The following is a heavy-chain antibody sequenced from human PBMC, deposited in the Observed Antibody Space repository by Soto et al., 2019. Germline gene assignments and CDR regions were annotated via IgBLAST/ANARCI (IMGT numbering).Heavy chain of an antibody. V-gene: IGHV4-31*03. CDR2: IYHTGSI. CDR1: GGSISTVGYY. CDR3: SRARGSLRRRNCDY. J-gene: IGHJ4*02. D-gene: IGHD1-26*01. Sequence: TLSLTCSVSGGSISTVGYYWTWIRQPPGTGLEWIGSIYHTGSIYDSKSLRRRLPMSVKTSKSQFSLRLSSVTAAETAVHYCSRARGSLRRRNCDYWAQGSLVPVSS.